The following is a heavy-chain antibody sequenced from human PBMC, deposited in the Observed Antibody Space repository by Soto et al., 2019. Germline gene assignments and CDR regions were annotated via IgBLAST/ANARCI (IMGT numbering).Heavy chain of an antibody. V-gene: IGHV1-69*13. Sequence: SVKVSCKASGYTFTSYYMHWVRQAPGQGLEWMGGIIPIFGTANYAQKFQGRVTITADESTSTAYMELSSLRSEDTAVYYCARLRWGVIAEPFDYWGQGTLVTVSS. J-gene: IGHJ4*02. D-gene: IGHD3-16*02. CDR1: GYTFTSYY. CDR2: IIPIFGTA. CDR3: ARLRWGVIAEPFDY.